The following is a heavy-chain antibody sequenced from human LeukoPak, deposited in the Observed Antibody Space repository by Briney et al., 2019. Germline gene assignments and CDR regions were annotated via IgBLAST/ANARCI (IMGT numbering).Heavy chain of an antibody. CDR3: ARAPYARYYYGMDV. D-gene: IGHD4-17*01. CDR2: IYYSGST. V-gene: IGHV4-30-4*01. Sequence: SQTLSLTCTVSGVSISRGDYYWSWVRKPPGKGLDWIGYIYYSGSTYYNPSLKSRVTISVDTSKNQFSLKLSSVTAADTAVYYCARAPYARYYYGMDVWGQGTTVTVSS. CDR1: GVSISRGDYY. J-gene: IGHJ6*02.